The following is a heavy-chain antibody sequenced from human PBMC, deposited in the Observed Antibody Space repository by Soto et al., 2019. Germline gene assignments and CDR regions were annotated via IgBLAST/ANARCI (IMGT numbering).Heavy chain of an antibody. CDR2: IIPIFGTA. V-gene: IGHV1-69*13. D-gene: IGHD4-17*01. J-gene: IGHJ6*02. CDR1: GYTFTTYA. Sequence: GASVKVSCKASGYTFTTYAISWVRQAPGQGLEWMGGIIPIFGTANYAQKFQGRVTITADESTSTAYMELSSLRSEDTAVYYCAGGATLRRYYYYGMDVWGQGTTVTVSS. CDR3: AGGATLRRYYYYGMDV.